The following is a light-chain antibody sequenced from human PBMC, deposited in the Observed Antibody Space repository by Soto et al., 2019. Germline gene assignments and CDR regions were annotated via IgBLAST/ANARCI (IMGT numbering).Light chain of an antibody. CDR3: QKYNSALWT. V-gene: IGKV1-27*01. CDR1: QGISNY. J-gene: IGKJ1*01. CDR2: AAS. Sequence: DIQMTQSPSSLSASVGDRVTITCRARQGISNYLAWYQQKPGKVPRLLIYAASTLQSVVPSRFSDSGFGPNFTLTIRSLQTEEFATDYCQKYNSALWTFGQGTPVEV.